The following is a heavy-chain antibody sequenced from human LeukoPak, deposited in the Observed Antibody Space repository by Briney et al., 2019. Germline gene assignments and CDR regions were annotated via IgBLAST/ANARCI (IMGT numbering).Heavy chain of an antibody. CDR3: ASDIGD. J-gene: IGHJ4*02. CDR1: GFTVSSYW. CDR2: ISSDGRTT. Sequence: GGSLRLSCAASGFTVSSYWMHWVRQAPGKGLVWVSRISSDGRTTTYADFVKGRFTIPRDDAKNTLHLQMNSLRAEDTAVYYCASDIGDWGQGTLVTVSS. V-gene: IGHV3-74*03. D-gene: IGHD3-10*01.